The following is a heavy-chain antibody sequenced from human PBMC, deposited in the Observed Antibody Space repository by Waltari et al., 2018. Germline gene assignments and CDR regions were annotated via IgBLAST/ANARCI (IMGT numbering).Heavy chain of an antibody. Sequence: QVQLVQSGAEVKKPGASVKVSCKASGYTFTGYYMHWVRQAPGQGLEGMGRSNPNSGGTNYAQKFQGRVTMTRDTAISTAYMELSRLGSDDTAVYYCARDSAQVAGADYWGQGTLVTVSS. V-gene: IGHV1-2*06. CDR3: ARDSAQVAGADY. CDR2: SNPNSGGT. J-gene: IGHJ4*02. D-gene: IGHD6-19*01. CDR1: GYTFTGYY.